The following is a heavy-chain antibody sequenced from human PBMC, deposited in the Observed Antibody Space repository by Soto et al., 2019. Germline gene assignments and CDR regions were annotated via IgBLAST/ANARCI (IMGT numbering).Heavy chain of an antibody. V-gene: IGHV4-39*01. Sequence: QLQLQESGPGLVKPSETLSLTCTVSGGSISSSSHYWGWIRQPPGKGLEWIGSIYYSGSTYYNPSLKSRVTKSVDTSKNQFSRQLSSVTAADTAVYYCASPKIAFYNWFDPWGQGTLVTVSS. CDR2: IYYSGST. CDR3: ASPKIAFYNWFDP. J-gene: IGHJ5*02. CDR1: GGSISSSSHY. D-gene: IGHD3-3*02.